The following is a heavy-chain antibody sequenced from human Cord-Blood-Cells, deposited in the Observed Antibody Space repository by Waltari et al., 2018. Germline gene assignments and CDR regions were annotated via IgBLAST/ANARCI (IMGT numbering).Heavy chain of an antibody. J-gene: IGHJ4*02. CDR2: FDPEDGET. CDR1: GYTRTELS. V-gene: IGHV1-24*01. D-gene: IGHD3-16*01. Sequence: QVQLVQSGAAVKKPGASVKVSCKVSGYTRTELSMHWVRHAPGKGLEWMGGFDPEDGETIYAQKFQGRVTMTEDTSTDTAYMELSSLRSEDTAVYYCATARVLMQARHHPPDYWGQGTLVTVSS. CDR3: ATARVLMQARHHPPDY.